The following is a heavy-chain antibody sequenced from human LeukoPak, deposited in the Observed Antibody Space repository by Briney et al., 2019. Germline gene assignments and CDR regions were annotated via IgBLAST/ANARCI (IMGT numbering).Heavy chain of an antibody. V-gene: IGHV3-30*02. J-gene: IGHJ4*02. D-gene: IGHD1-1*01. Sequence: PGGSLRLSCAASGFTFSTYGMHLVRQAPGKGLEWVAFIRYDGTNKYYADSVKGRFTISRDNSKNTLYLQMNSLRGEDTAVYFCAKDKDPWKSTAISDFDYWGQGTLVTVS. CDR2: IRYDGTNK. CDR3: AKDKDPWKSTAISDFDY. CDR1: GFTFSTYG.